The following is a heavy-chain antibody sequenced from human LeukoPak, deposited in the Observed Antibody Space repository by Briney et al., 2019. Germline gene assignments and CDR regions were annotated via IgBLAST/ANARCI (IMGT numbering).Heavy chain of an antibody. CDR2: INPSGGTT. D-gene: IGHD1-26*01. CDR1: GYTFTNSF. CDR3: ARAESGSYYYFDF. J-gene: IGHJ4*02. Sequence: ASVKVSCKASGYTFTNSFMHWVRQAPGQGLEWMGVINPSGGTTGYAQKFQGRVTVTRDTSTSTVYMELHSLRFEDTAVYYCARAESGSYYYFDFWGQGALVTPSS. V-gene: IGHV1-46*01.